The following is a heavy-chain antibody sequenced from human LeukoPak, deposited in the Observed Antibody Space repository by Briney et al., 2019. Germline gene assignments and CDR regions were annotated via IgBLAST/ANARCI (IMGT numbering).Heavy chain of an antibody. CDR2: IDWDDDK. D-gene: IGHD3-22*01. V-gene: IGHV2-70*11. Sequence: SGPTLVNPTQTLTLTCTFSGFSLSTSGMCVSWIRQPPGKALEWLARIDWDDDKHYSTSLKTRLTISKDTSKNQVVLTMTDMDPVDTATYYCARFHYYDSSGYPRGSVYYFDYWGQGTLVTVSS. J-gene: IGHJ4*02. CDR3: ARFHYYDSSGYPRGSVYYFDY. CDR1: GFSLSTSGMC.